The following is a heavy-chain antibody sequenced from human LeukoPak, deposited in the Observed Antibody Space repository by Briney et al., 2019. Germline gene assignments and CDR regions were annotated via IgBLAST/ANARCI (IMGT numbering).Heavy chain of an antibody. CDR1: GVSISSNTYF. CDR3: ARVRHYYDSGTYYYYYMDV. CDR2: IYYSGST. J-gene: IGHJ6*03. V-gene: IGHV4-39*01. D-gene: IGHD3-10*01. Sequence: SETLSLTCTVSGVSISSNTYFWGWIRQPPGRGLEWIGNIYYSGSTYYTPSLKSRVTISVDTSKNQFSLKLSSVTAADTAVYYCARVRHYYDSGTYYYYYMDVWGKGTTVTVSS.